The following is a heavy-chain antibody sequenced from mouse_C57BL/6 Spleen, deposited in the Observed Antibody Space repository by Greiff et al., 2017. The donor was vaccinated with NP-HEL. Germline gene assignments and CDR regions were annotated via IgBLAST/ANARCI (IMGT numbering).Heavy chain of an antibody. J-gene: IGHJ2*01. CDR1: GYTFTSYW. Sequence: QVQLQQPGAELVKPGASVKLSCKASGYTFTSYWMHWVKQRPGQGLEWIGMIHPNSGSTNYNEKFKSKATLTVDKSSSTAYMQLSSLTSEDSAVYYCARWLYYYGSSYYFDYWGQGTTLTVSS. CDR3: ARWLYYYGSSYYFDY. D-gene: IGHD1-1*01. V-gene: IGHV1-64*01. CDR2: IHPNSGST.